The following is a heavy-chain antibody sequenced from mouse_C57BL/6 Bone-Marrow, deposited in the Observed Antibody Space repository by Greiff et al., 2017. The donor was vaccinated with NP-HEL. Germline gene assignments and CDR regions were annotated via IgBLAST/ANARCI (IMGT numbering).Heavy chain of an antibody. CDR2: IYPRSGNT. CDR1: GYTFTSYG. J-gene: IGHJ4*01. Sequence: VQLQQSGAELARPGASVKLSCKASGYTFTSYGLSWVKQRTGQDLEWIGKIYPRSGNTYYNEKFKGKATLTADKSSSTAYMALRSLTSEDSAVYVCARRGTQGAMDYWGQGTSVTVSS. V-gene: IGHV1-81*01. CDR3: ARRGTQGAMDY.